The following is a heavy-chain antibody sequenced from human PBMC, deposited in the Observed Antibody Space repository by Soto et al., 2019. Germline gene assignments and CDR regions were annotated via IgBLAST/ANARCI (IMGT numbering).Heavy chain of an antibody. CDR1: GFTLSNYV. CDR2: ISSNGGST. D-gene: IGHD5-12*01. J-gene: IGHJ1*01. CDR3: VKGSGPRLGNFQH. Sequence: PGGSLRLSCAASGFTLSNYVMHWVRQAPGKGLEYVSAISSNGGSTYYADSVKGRFTISRDNSKNTLYLQMSSLRAEDTAVYYCVKGSGPRLGNFQHWGQGTLVTVSS. V-gene: IGHV3-64D*06.